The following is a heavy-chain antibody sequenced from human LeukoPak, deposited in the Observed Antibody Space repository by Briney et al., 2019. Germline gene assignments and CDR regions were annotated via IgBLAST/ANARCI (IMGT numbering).Heavy chain of an antibody. J-gene: IGHJ4*02. CDR3: ARGAWGQVTFTY. CDR2: ISADTHNT. V-gene: IGHV1-18*01. D-gene: IGHD3-10*01. Sequence: GASVKVSCKASGYTFGTYGITWVRQAPGQGLEWMGWISADTHNTIYAQYLQARVTMTTDTSTTTAYMELRSLTSDDAAVYYCARGAWGQVTFTYWGQGTLVTVSS. CDR1: GYTFGTYG.